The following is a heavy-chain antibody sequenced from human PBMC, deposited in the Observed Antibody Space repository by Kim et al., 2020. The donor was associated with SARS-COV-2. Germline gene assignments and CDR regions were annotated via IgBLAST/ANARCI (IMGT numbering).Heavy chain of an antibody. CDR2: IKSKTDGGTT. J-gene: IGHJ3*02. CDR1: GFTFSNAW. CDR3: TTDWIPGRVSNDYGVGAFDI. Sequence: GGSLRLSCAASGFTFSNAWMSWVRQAPGKGLEWVGRIKSKTDGGTTDYAAPVKGRFTISRDDSKNTLYLQMNSLKTEDTAVYYCTTDWIPGRVSNDYGVGAFDIWGQGTMVTVSS. V-gene: IGHV3-15*01. D-gene: IGHD4-17*01.